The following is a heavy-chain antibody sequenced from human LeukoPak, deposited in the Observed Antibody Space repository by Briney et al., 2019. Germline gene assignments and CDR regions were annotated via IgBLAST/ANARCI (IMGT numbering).Heavy chain of an antibody. J-gene: IGHJ4*02. V-gene: IGHV4-34*01. CDR2: INHSGST. D-gene: IGHD1-7*01. CDR1: GGSFSGYY. CDR3: ARHRAGTISYFDY. Sequence: SETLSLTCAVYGGSFSGYYWSWIRQPPGKGPEWIGKINHSGSTNYNPSLKSRVTISVDTSKNQFSLKLSSVTAADTAVYYCARHRAGTISYFDYWGQGTLVTVSS.